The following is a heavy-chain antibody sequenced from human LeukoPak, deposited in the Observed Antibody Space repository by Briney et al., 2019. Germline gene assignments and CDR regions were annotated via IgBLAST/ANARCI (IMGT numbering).Heavy chain of an antibody. CDR3: ARAEQWLYYFDY. CDR1: GYTFTGCY. J-gene: IGHJ4*02. CDR2: VNPNSGGT. V-gene: IGHV1-2*02. D-gene: IGHD6-19*01. Sequence: ASVKVSCKASGYTFTGCYMHWVRQAPGQGLEWMGWVNPNSGGTNYAQKFQGRVTMTRDTSISTAYMELSRPRSDDTAVYYCARAEQWLYYFDYWGQGTLVTVSS.